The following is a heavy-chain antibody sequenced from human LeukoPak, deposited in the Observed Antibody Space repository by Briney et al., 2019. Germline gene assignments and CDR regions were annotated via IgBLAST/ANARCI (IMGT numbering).Heavy chain of an antibody. CDR2: INAGNGNT. D-gene: IGHD4/OR15-4a*01. CDR1: GYTSTSYA. CDR3: ARDRDYGLAFDI. J-gene: IGHJ3*02. Sequence: ASVKVSCKASGYTSTSYAMHWVRQAPGQRLEWMGWINAGNGNTKYSQEFQGRVTITRDTSASTAYMELSSLRSEDMAVYYCARDRDYGLAFDIWGQGTMFTVSS. V-gene: IGHV1-3*03.